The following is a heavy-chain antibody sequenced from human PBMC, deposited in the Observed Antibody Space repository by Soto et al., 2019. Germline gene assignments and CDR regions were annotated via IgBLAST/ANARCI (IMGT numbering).Heavy chain of an antibody. Sequence: PXATLSLTCTVSGGSISSNYWTWIRQPPGKGLEWIGYVYNSGSTNYNPSLKSRVTISEDTSKSQFSLKVNSMTAADTAVYYCARYRREAVAGYTLDNWGQGILVTV. CDR2: VYNSGST. D-gene: IGHD6-13*01. CDR3: ARYRREAVAGYTLDN. J-gene: IGHJ4*02. V-gene: IGHV4-59*01. CDR1: GGSISSNY.